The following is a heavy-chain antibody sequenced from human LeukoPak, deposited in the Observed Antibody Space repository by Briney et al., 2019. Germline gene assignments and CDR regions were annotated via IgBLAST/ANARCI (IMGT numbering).Heavy chain of an antibody. CDR2: ISDSGGYT. CDR3: AKDLVGTTGY. V-gene: IGHV3-23*01. Sequence: AGGSLRLSCAASGFTFNTYAMNWVRQAPGRGLEWFSGISDSGGYTSYADSVKGRFTISRDNSKDTLYLQMNSLKAEDTAVYYCAKDLVGTTGYWGQGTLVTVSS. CDR1: GFTFNTYA. J-gene: IGHJ4*02. D-gene: IGHD1-26*01.